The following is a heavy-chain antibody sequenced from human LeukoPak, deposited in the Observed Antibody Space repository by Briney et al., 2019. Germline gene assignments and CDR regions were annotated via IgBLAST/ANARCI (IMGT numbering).Heavy chain of an antibody. CDR3: ARSVVVIPAATLDRYYFDY. Sequence: ASVKVSCKASGYTFTGYYLHWVRQAPGQGLEWMGWINPNSGGTNAAQKFQGRLTMTRDTSISTAYMELRRLRSDDTAVYYCARSVVVIPAATLDRYYFDYWAQGTLVTVSS. J-gene: IGHJ4*02. D-gene: IGHD2-2*01. V-gene: IGHV1-2*02. CDR2: INPNSGGT. CDR1: GYTFTGYY.